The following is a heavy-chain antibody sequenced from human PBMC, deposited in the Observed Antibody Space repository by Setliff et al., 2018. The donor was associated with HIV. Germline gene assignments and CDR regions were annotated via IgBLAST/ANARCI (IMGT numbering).Heavy chain of an antibody. CDR3: ARGYGSWDY. D-gene: IGHD2-2*03. J-gene: IGHJ4*02. V-gene: IGHV4-34*01. CDR1: GGSFTTYY. CDR2: INHSGST. Sequence: LSLTCGVYGGSFTTYYWTWIRQPPGKGLEWLGEINHSGSTNYNSSLKSRVTISVDTSMNQFSLKLSSVTAADTAIYYCARGYGSWDYWGQGTLVTVSS.